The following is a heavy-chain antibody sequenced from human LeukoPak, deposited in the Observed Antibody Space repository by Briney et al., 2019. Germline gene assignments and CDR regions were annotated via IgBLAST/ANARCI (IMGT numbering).Heavy chain of an antibody. V-gene: IGHV3-7*01. CDR3: AKDIAQGYTFGSIEQGY. J-gene: IGHJ4*02. CDR1: GFTFSSYW. CDR2: IKQDGSEK. D-gene: IGHD5-18*01. Sequence: GGSLRLSCAASGFTFSSYWMSWVRQAPGKGLEWVANIKQDGSEKYYVDSVKGRFTISRDNAKNSLYLQMNSLRAEDTAVYYCAKDIAQGYTFGSIEQGYWGQGTLATVSS.